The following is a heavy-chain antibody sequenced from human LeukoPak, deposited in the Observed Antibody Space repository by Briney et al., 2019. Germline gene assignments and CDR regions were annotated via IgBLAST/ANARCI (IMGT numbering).Heavy chain of an antibody. CDR3: AGGTGWLTDY. J-gene: IGHJ4*02. CDR2: ISGSGGST. V-gene: IGHV3-23*01. D-gene: IGHD3-22*01. CDR1: GFTFSSFA. Sequence: GGSLRLSCAASGFTFSSFAMTWVRQAPGKGLEWVSGISGSGGSTYYADSVKGRFTISRDNARNSLYLQMNSLRAEDTAVYYCAGGTGWLTDYWGQGTLVTVSS.